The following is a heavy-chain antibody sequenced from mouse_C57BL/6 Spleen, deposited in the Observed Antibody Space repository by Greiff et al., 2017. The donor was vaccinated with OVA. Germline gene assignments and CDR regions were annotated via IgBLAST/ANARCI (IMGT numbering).Heavy chain of an antibody. D-gene: IGHD1-1*01. CDR3: ASGDYGSFDV. Sequence: VQLKESGPGLVKPSQSLSLTCSVTGYSITSGYYWNWIRQFPGNKLEWMGYISYDGSNNYNPSLKNRISITRDTSKNQFFLKLNSVTTEDTATYYCASGDYGSFDVWGTGTTVTVSS. CDR1: GYSITSGYY. V-gene: IGHV3-6*01. CDR2: ISYDGSN. J-gene: IGHJ1*03.